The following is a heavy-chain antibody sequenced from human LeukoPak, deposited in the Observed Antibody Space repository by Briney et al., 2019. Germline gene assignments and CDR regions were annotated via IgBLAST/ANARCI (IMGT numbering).Heavy chain of an antibody. CDR2: ISGSGGST. J-gene: IGHJ4*02. CDR3: AKDQRLWFGELLSPYFDY. V-gene: IGHV3-23*01. D-gene: IGHD3-10*01. Sequence: GGTLRLSCAASGFTFSSYGMSWVRLAPGKGLEWVSAISGSGGSTYYADSVKGRFTISRDNSKNTLYLQMNSLRAEDTAVYYCAKDQRLWFGELLSPYFDYWGQGTLVTVSS. CDR1: GFTFSSYG.